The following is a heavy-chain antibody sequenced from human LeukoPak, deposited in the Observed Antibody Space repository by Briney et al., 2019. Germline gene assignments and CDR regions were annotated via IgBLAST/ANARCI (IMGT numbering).Heavy chain of an antibody. CDR1: GGSFSGYY. V-gene: IGHV4-34*01. Sequence: SETLSLTCAVYGGSFSGYYWSWIRQPPGKGLEWIGEINHSGSTNYNPSPKSRVTISVDTSKNQFSLKVSSVTAADTAVYYCARALDYYDSSGYYSYYYYMDVWGKGTTVTVSS. D-gene: IGHD3-22*01. CDR2: INHSGST. J-gene: IGHJ6*03. CDR3: ARALDYYDSSGYYSYYYYMDV.